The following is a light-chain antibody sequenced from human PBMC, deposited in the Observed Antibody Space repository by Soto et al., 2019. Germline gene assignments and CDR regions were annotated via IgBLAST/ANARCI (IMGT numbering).Light chain of an antibody. Sequence: DIQMTQSPSTLSASVGDRVTITCLASQSISTWLALYQQKPGTAPNLLLYRAANLESGPPSRYSGSRSGTEFTLTLNSLQPDGCAPYYCQQYTTDSGTFGPGTKVDIK. CDR2: RAA. J-gene: IGKJ3*01. CDR3: QQYTTDSGT. CDR1: QSISTW. V-gene: IGKV1-5*03.